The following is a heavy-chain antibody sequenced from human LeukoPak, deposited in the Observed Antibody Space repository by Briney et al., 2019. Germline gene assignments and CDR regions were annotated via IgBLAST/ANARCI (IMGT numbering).Heavy chain of an antibody. V-gene: IGHV4-59*01. CDR3: ARLAAAGNYYYYGMDV. CDR1: GGSISSYY. D-gene: IGHD6-13*01. Sequence: SETLSLTCTVSGGSISSYYWSWIRQPPGKGLEWIGYIYYSGSTNYNPSLKSRVTISVDTSKNQFSLKLSSVTAADTAVYYCARLAAAGNYYYYGMDVWGQWTTVTVSS. CDR2: IYYSGST. J-gene: IGHJ6*02.